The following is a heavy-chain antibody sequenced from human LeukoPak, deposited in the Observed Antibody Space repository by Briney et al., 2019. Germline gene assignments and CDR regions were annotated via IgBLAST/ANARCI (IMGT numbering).Heavy chain of an antibody. D-gene: IGHD1-1*01. Sequence: LGASVKVSCKASGYTFTGYYMHWVRQAPGQGLEWMGWINPNSGGTNYAQKFQGRVTMTRDTFISTAYMELSRLRSDDTAVYYCARGQLRRDWFDPWGQGTLVTVSS. CDR2: INPNSGGT. J-gene: IGHJ5*02. CDR3: ARGQLRRDWFDP. CDR1: GYTFTGYY. V-gene: IGHV1-2*03.